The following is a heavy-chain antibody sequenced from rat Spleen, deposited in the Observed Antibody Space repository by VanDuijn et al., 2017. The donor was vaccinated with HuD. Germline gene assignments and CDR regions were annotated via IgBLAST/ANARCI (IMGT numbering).Heavy chain of an antibody. CDR3: ARLSHYWYFDF. CDR2: IVDDGSNT. V-gene: IGHV5-17*01. CDR1: GFTFSDYT. Sequence: EVQLVESGGGLVQPGRSLKLSCSASGFTFSDYTMAWVRQAPKKGLEWVAAIVDDGSNTYYRDSVKGRFTISRDNAKSTLYLQMNSLRSEDTATYYCARLSHYWYFDFWGPGTMVTVSS. D-gene: IGHD3-8*01. J-gene: IGHJ1*01.